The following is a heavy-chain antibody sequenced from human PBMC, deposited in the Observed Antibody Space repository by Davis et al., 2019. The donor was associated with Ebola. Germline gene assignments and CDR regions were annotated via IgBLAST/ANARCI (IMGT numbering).Heavy chain of an antibody. D-gene: IGHD3-3*01. CDR1: GGTFSSYA. Sequence: SVKVSCKASGGTFSSYAISWVRQAPGQGLEWMGGIIPIFGTANYAQKFQGRVTITADESTSTAYMELSSLRSEDTAVYYCARGVLEWLSIPVKYYYYGMDVWGQGTTVTVSS. CDR3: ARGVLEWLSIPVKYYYYGMDV. CDR2: IIPIFGTA. J-gene: IGHJ6*02. V-gene: IGHV1-69*13.